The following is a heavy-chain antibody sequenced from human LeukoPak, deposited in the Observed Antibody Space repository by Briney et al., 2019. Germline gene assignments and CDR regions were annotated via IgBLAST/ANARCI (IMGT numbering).Heavy chain of an antibody. D-gene: IGHD3-9*01. CDR3: ARSTELRYFDWSQLWDSGRFYFDY. Sequence: SETLSLTCTVSAGFVSNSNYYWGWIRQPPGKGLEWIGYIYYSGSTNYNPSLKSRVTISVDTSKNQFSLKLSSVTAADTAVYYCARSTELRYFDWSQLWDSGRFYFDYWGQGTLVTVSS. CDR2: IYYSGST. J-gene: IGHJ4*02. V-gene: IGHV4-61*01. CDR1: AGFVSNSNYY.